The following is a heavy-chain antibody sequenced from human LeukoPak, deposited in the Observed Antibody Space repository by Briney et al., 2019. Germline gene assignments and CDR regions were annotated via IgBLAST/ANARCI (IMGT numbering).Heavy chain of an antibody. J-gene: IGHJ6*03. Sequence: PSETLSLTCTVSGGSISSYYWSWIRQPAGKGLEWIGRIYTSGSTNYNPSLKSRVTMSVDTSKNQFSLKLSSVTAADTAVYYCARRPFRVAGSYYYYYYYMDVWGKGTTVTVSS. CDR2: IYTSGST. D-gene: IGHD3-3*01. CDR3: ARRPFRVAGSYYYYYYYMDV. V-gene: IGHV4-4*07. CDR1: GGSISSYY.